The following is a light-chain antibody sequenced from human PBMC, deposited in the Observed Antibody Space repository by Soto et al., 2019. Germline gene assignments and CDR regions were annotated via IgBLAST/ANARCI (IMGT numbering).Light chain of an antibody. Sequence: QSALTQPASVSGSPGQSITISCTGTSSDVGSYNLVSWYQQHPGKAPKLMIYEGSKRPSGVSNRFSGSKSGNTASLTISGLQAEDEVDYYCCSYAGSSTFAYVFGTGTKVTVL. CDR1: SSDVGSYNL. CDR3: CSYAGSSTFAYV. CDR2: EGS. V-gene: IGLV2-23*03. J-gene: IGLJ1*01.